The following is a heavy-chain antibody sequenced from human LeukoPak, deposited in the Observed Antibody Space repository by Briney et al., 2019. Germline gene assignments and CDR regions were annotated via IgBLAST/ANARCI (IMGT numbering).Heavy chain of an antibody. V-gene: IGHV4-39*01. D-gene: IGHD7-27*01. CDR1: GGSISSSSYY. Sequence: SETLSLTCTVSGGSISSSSYYWGWIRQPPGKGLEWIGSIYYSGSTYYNPSLKSRVTISVDTSKNQFSLKLSSVTAADTAVYYCASSGDPLAYYFDYWGQGTLVTVSS. J-gene: IGHJ4*02. CDR2: IYYSGST. CDR3: ASSGDPLAYYFDY.